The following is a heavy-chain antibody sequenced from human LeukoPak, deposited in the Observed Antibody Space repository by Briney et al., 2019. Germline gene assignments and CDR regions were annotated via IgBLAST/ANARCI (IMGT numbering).Heavy chain of an antibody. CDR3: ARVTTFYYYYYMDV. D-gene: IGHD1-14*01. CDR2: INHSGST. Sequence: SETLSLTCAVYGGSFSGYYWSWIRPPPGKGLEWIGEINHSGSTNCNPSLKSRVTISVDTSKNQFSLKLSSVTAADTAVYYCARVTTFYYYYYMDVWGKGTTVTVSS. CDR1: GGSFSGYY. J-gene: IGHJ6*03. V-gene: IGHV4-34*01.